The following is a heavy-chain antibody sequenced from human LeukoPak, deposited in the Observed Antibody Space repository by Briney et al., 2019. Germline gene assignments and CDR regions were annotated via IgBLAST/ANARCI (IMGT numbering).Heavy chain of an antibody. D-gene: IGHD5-18*01. CDR2: VYYSGST. CDR3: SASKQLWLRGLFDY. Sequence: SVTLSLTCSVSGDSISTYYWSWIRQPPGKALEWIGYVYYSGSTDYNPSLKSRVTISVDTSKKQFSLNLNSVTAADMAVYYCSASKQLWLRGLFDYWGQGTLVTVSS. J-gene: IGHJ4*02. CDR1: GDSISTYY. V-gene: IGHV4-59*01.